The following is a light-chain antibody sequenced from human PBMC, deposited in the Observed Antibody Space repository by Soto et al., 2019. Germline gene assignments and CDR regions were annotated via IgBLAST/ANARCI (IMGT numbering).Light chain of an antibody. J-gene: IGKJ4*01. CDR3: QQLSRYPLT. CDR2: SAS. CDR1: QALSNY. Sequence: DIQLTQSPSVLSASVGDTVTITCRASQALSNYLAWYQQKPGKAPDLLIYSASTLQSGVPSRFSGSGSETEFSLTIRALQPEDFATYYCQQLSRYPLTFGGGTKVELK. V-gene: IGKV1-9*01.